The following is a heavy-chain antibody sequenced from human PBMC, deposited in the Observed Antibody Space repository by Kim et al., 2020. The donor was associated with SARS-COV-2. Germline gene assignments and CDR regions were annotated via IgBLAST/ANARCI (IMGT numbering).Heavy chain of an antibody. CDR2: SGNT. J-gene: IGHJ6*02. V-gene: IGHV1-8*01. D-gene: IGHD2-2*01. Sequence: SGNTGYAQKFQGRVTMTRNTSISTAYMELSSLRSEDTAVYYCAGSTGMDVWGQGTTVTVSS. CDR3: AGSTGMDV.